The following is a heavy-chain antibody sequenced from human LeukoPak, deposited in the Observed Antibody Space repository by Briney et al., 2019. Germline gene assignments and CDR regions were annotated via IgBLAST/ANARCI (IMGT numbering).Heavy chain of an antibody. CDR1: GGTFSSYA. J-gene: IGHJ5*02. Sequence: GASVKVSCKASGGTFSSYAISWVRQAPGQGLEWMGRIIPILGIANYAQKFQGRVTITADKSTSTAYMELSSLRSEDTAVYYCARDIVGATTDWFDPWGQGTLVTVSS. V-gene: IGHV1-69*04. CDR2: IIPILGIA. D-gene: IGHD1-26*01. CDR3: ARDIVGATTDWFDP.